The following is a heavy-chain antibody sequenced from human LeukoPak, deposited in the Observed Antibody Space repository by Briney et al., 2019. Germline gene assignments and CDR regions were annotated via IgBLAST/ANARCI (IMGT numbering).Heavy chain of an antibody. J-gene: IGHJ3*02. Sequence: SVKVSCKASGDTFSSYAISWVRQAPGQGLEWMGGIIPIFGTANYAQKFQGRVTITTDESTSTAYMELSSLRSEDTAVYYCARAWSGILAYDAFDIWGQGTMIIVSS. V-gene: IGHV1-69*05. CDR1: GDTFSSYA. CDR2: IIPIFGTA. D-gene: IGHD3-3*01. CDR3: ARAWSGILAYDAFDI.